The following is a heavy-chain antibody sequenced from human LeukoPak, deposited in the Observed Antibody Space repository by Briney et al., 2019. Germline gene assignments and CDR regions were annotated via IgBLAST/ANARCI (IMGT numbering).Heavy chain of an antibody. D-gene: IGHD2-21*02. J-gene: IGHJ4*02. CDR2: ISGSGGST. CDR3: AKDLSIVVVTAIRSPYDY. CDR1: GFTFSSYA. Sequence: GGSLRLSCAASGFTFSSYAMSWVRQAPGKGLEWVSAISGSGGSTYYADSVKGRFTISRDDSKNTLYLQMNSLRAEDTAVYYCAKDLSIVVVTAIRSPYDYWGQGTLVTVSS. V-gene: IGHV3-23*01.